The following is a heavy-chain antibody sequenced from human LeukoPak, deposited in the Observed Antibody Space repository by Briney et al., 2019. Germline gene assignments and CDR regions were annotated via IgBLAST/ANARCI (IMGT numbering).Heavy chain of an antibody. CDR2: ISRSSSYT. CDR3: ARGGSGRALVNF. V-gene: IGHV3-11*06. CDR1: GFTFSDYY. J-gene: IGHJ4*02. Sequence: MSGGSLRLSCAASGFTFSDYYMSWIRQAPGKGLEWVSYISRSSSYTNYADSVKGRFTISRDNAKNSLYLQMNSLRAEDTAVYYCARGGSGRALVNFWGQGTLVTVSS. D-gene: IGHD3-10*01.